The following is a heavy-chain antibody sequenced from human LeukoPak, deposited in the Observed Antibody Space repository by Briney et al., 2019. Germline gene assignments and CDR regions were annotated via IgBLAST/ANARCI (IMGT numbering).Heavy chain of an antibody. CDR1: GYTFTGYY. CDR3: ARTLVVRGYFDY. V-gene: IGHV1-2*02. J-gene: IGHJ4*02. D-gene: IGHD3-22*01. CDR2: VNPNSGGT. Sequence: GASVKVSCKASGYTFTGYYMHWVRQAPGQGLEWMGWVNPNSGGTNYAQKFQGRVTMTRDTSISTAYMELSRLRSDDTAVYYCARTLVVRGYFDYWGQGTLVTVSS.